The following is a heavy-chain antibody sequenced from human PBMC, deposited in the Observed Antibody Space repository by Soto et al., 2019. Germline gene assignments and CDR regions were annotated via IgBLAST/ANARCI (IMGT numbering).Heavy chain of an antibody. CDR2: INPNSGGT. Sequence: QVQLVQSGAEVKKPGASVKVSCKASGYTFTGYYMHWVRQAPGQGLEWMGWINPNSGGTNYAQKFQGRVTMTRDTSINTAYMELSRLRSDDTAVYYCARSTHRIAVAGTMNYWGQGTLVTVSS. J-gene: IGHJ4*02. D-gene: IGHD6-19*01. CDR1: GYTFTGYY. V-gene: IGHV1-2*02. CDR3: ARSTHRIAVAGTMNY.